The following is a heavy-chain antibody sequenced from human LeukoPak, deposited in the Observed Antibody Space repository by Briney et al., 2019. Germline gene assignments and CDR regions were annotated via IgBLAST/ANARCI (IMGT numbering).Heavy chain of an antibody. J-gene: IGHJ3*02. CDR2: ISSSGSTI. Sequence: GGSLRLSCAASGFTFSSYEMNWVRQAPGKGLEWVSYISSSGSTIYYADSVKGRFTISRENAKNSLYLQMNSLRAEDTAVYYCARGVLRYFDWLLGGAFDIWGQGTMVTVSS. CDR1: GFTFSSYE. CDR3: ARGVLRYFDWLLGGAFDI. D-gene: IGHD3-9*01. V-gene: IGHV3-48*03.